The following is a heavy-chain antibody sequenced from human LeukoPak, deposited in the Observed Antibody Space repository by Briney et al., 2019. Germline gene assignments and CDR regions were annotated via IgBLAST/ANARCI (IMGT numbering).Heavy chain of an antibody. D-gene: IGHD6-6*01. CDR2: IYTIGST. Sequence: SETLSLTCTVSGGSISSISRVSYYWSWIRQPAGKGLERIGRIYTIGSTNYNPSLKSRVTISIDTCKNQFSLKLSSVTAADMALYYCAREYSSSSLWFDPWGQGTLVTVSS. CDR1: GGSISSISRVSYY. J-gene: IGHJ5*02. V-gene: IGHV4-61*02. CDR3: AREYSSSSLWFDP.